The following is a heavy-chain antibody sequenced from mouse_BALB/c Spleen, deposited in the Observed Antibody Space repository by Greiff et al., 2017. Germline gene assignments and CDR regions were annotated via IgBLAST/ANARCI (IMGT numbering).Heavy chain of an antibody. Sequence: QVQLQQSGAELVRPGVSVTISCKGSGYTFTDYAMHWVKQSHAKSLEWIGVISTYYGDASYNQKFKGKATMTVDKSSSTAYMELARLTSEDSAIYYCARWGYGSSYDYWGQGTTLTVSS. J-gene: IGHJ2*01. D-gene: IGHD1-1*01. CDR3: ARWGYGSSYDY. V-gene: IGHV1S137*01. CDR1: GYTFTDYA. CDR2: ISTYYGDA.